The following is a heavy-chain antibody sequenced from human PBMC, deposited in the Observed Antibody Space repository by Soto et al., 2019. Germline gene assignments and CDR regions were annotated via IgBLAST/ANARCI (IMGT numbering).Heavy chain of an antibody. CDR2: TSADNDDT. CDR3: ARGSSPANYYDSSGSLGY. V-gene: IGHV1-18*04. CDR1: GYTFSHYG. J-gene: IGHJ4*02. Sequence: GASVQVSCKASGYTFSHYGISWVRQAPGQGLEWMAWTSADNDDTNYAEKLQGRVTITADESTSTAYMELSSLRSEDTAVYYCARGSSPANYYDSSGSLGYWGQGTLVTVSS. D-gene: IGHD3-22*01.